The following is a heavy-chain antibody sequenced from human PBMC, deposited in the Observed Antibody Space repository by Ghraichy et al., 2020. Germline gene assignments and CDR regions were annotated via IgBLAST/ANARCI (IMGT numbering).Heavy chain of an antibody. V-gene: IGHV4-39*01. CDR1: GGSVSSSSYY. Sequence: SETLSLTCTVSGGSVSSSSYYWGWIRQPPGKGLEWIGNIYYSGSTYYNPSLKSRVTVSVDTSKNQFSLKLSSVTAADTAVYYCARPIKVIYSSGWTGGWFDPWGQGTLVTVSS. J-gene: IGHJ5*02. D-gene: IGHD6-19*01. CDR3: ARPIKVIYSSGWTGGWFDP. CDR2: IYYSGST.